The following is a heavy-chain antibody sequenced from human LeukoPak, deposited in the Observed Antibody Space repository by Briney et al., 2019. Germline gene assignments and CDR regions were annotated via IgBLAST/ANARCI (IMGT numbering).Heavy chain of an antibody. CDR1: GFTFSSYA. CDR3: AKSHLLAFAGTYSTYYFDN. D-gene: IGHD6-19*01. V-gene: IGHV3-23*01. J-gene: IGHJ4*02. CDR2: ISGSGGSA. Sequence: PGGSLRLSCAASGFTFSSYAMSWVRQAPGKGLEWVSSISGSGGSAYYADSVKGRFTISRDNSKNTLYLQMNSLRAEDTAVYYCAKSHLLAFAGTYSTYYFDNWGQGALVTVTS.